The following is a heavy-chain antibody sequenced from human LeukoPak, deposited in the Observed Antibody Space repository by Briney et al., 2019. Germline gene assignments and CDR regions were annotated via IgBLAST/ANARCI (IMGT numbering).Heavy chain of an antibody. J-gene: IGHJ3*02. V-gene: IGHV3-11*01. Sequence: GGSLRLSCAASGFTFSDYYMSWIRQAPGKGLEWVSYISGSGSTTYYADSVKGRFTISRDNAKNSLYLQMNSLRAEDTAVYYCARAIAAAYDAFDIWGQGTMVTVSS. CDR2: ISGSGSTT. CDR1: GFTFSDYY. CDR3: ARAIAAAYDAFDI. D-gene: IGHD6-13*01.